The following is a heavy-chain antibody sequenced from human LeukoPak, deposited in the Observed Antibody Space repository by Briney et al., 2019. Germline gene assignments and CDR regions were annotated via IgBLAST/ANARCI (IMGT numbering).Heavy chain of an antibody. V-gene: IGHV3-23*05. CDR2: LDTGGSDT. D-gene: IGHD1-1*01. Sequence: GGSLRLSCAASGFTFRSYAMSWVRQAPGKGLEWVSALDTGGSDTKYTDSVWGRFTISRDNSKNTLYLQMNSLRAEDTAVYYCAKVLTSNNWDVHFDLWGQGTLVTVSS. J-gene: IGHJ4*02. CDR1: GFTFRSYA. CDR3: AKVLTSNNWDVHFDL.